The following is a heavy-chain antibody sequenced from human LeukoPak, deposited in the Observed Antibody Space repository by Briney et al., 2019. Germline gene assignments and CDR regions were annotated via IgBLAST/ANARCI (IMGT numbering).Heavy chain of an antibody. CDR2: IIPIFGTA. V-gene: IGHV1-69*13. CDR3: ARDSKGYYDSSGADAFDI. D-gene: IGHD3-22*01. CDR1: GGTFSSYA. Sequence: ASVKVSCKASGGTFSSYAISWVRQVPGQGLEWMGGIIPIFGTANYAQKFQGRVTITADESTSTAYMELSSLRSEDTAVYYCARDSKGYYDSSGADAFDIWGQGTMVTVSS. J-gene: IGHJ3*02.